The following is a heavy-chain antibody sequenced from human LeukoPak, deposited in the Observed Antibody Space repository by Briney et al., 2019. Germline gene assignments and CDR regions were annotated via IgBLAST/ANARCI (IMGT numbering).Heavy chain of an antibody. CDR1: GLTFSSHW. Sequence: GGSLRLSCAASGLTFSSHWMHWVRQAPGKGLVWVPRITNDGSSTTYADSVKGRFTVSRDNSKNTLFLQMNSLRSEDAAVYYCARAPNGVYCTSSSCHLDYWGQGTLVTVSS. J-gene: IGHJ4*02. V-gene: IGHV3-74*01. D-gene: IGHD2-2*01. CDR2: ITNDGSST. CDR3: ARAPNGVYCTSSSCHLDY.